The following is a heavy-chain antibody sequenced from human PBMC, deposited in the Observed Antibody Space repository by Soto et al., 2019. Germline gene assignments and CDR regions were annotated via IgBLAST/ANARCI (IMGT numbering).Heavy chain of an antibody. CDR1: GGSFSGYY. CDR3: ARGASGYYDSSGYYSPYYFDY. V-gene: IGHV4-34*01. J-gene: IGHJ4*02. D-gene: IGHD3-22*01. CDR2: INHSGST. Sequence: SETLSLTCAVYGGSFSGYYWSWIRQPPGKGLECIGEINHSGSTNYNPSLKSRVTISVDTSKNQFSLKLSSVTAADTAVYYCARGASGYYDSSGYYSPYYFDYWGQGTLVTVSS.